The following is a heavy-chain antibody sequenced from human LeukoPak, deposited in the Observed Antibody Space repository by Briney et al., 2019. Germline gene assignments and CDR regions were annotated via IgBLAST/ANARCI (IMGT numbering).Heavy chain of an antibody. V-gene: IGHV5-51*01. CDR3: ARSPGYCSSTSCYTTWLTFDY. CDR1: GYRFTSYY. D-gene: IGHD2-2*02. J-gene: IGHJ4*02. Sequence: GESLKISCESSGYRFTSYYIGWVRQMSGKGLELMGIIYPGDSHTRYSPSFQGQVTISADKSISTAYLQWSSLKASDTAMYYCARSPGYCSSTSCYTTWLTFDYWGQGTLVTVSS. CDR2: IYPGDSHT.